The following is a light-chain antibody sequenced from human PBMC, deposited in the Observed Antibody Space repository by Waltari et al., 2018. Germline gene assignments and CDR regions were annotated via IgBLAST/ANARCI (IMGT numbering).Light chain of an antibody. V-gene: IGLV2-8*01. Sequence: HSPLTQPPSASGSPGQSVTISCTGTSSDVGGYDYVSWYQQHPGKAPKLIISEVTKRPSGVPDRFSGSKSGNTASLTVSGLQADDEADYYCSSFAGSNNYVFGTGTKVTVL. CDR3: SSFAGSNNYV. J-gene: IGLJ1*01. CDR2: EVT. CDR1: SSDVGGYDY.